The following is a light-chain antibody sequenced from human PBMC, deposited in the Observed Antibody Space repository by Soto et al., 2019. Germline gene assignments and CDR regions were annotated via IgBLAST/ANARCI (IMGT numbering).Light chain of an antibody. J-gene: IGKJ1*01. CDR2: DAS. V-gene: IGKV3-11*01. Sequence: EVVLTQSPGTLSLSRGERATLSCWASQSVSSYLAWYQHKPGQAPRLLIYDASNRATGIPDRFSGSGAGTDFTLKISRVEAEDVGIYFCMQAKLFPLFGQGTKVDIK. CDR3: MQAKLFPL. CDR1: QSVSSY.